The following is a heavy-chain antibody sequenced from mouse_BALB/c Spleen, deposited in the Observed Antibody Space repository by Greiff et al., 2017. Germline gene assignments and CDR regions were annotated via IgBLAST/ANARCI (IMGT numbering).Heavy chain of an antibody. D-gene: IGHD1-2*01. CDR1: GYTFTSYW. CDR3: ARLRPYAMDY. CDR2: IFPGTGTT. Sequence: QVQLKQSGAELVKPGASVKLSCKTSGYTFTSYWIQWVKQRPGQGLGWIGEIFPGTGTTYYNEKFKGTATLTIDTSSSTAYMQLSSLTSEDSAVYFCARLRPYAMDYWGQGTSVTVSS. V-gene: IGHV1S132*01. J-gene: IGHJ4*01.